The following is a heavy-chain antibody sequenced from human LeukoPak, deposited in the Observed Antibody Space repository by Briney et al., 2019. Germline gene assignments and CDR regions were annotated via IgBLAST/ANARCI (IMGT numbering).Heavy chain of an antibody. J-gene: IGHJ4*02. CDR2: ISSSSSYI. Sequence: GGSLRLSCAASGFTFSGYSMNWVRQAPGKGLEWVSSISSSSSYIYYADSVKGRFTISRDNSKNTLYLQMNSLRAEDTAVYFCAKDLTETFYYDSSGYFDYWGQGTLVTVSS. D-gene: IGHD3-22*01. CDR3: AKDLTETFYYDSSGYFDY. CDR1: GFTFSGYS. V-gene: IGHV3-21*01.